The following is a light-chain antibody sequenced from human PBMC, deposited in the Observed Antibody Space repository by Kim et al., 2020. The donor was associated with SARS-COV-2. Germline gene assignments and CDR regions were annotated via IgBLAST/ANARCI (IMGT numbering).Light chain of an antibody. J-gene: IGLJ3*02. CDR2: SNN. CDR3: AAWDDSLNGPV. Sequence: GQRVTLSCSGSRSNIGSNTVNWDQQLPGTAPKLLIYSNNQRPSGVPDRFSGSKSGTSASLAISGLQSEDEADYYCAAWDDSLNGPVFGGGTQLTVL. V-gene: IGLV1-44*01. CDR1: RSNIGSNT.